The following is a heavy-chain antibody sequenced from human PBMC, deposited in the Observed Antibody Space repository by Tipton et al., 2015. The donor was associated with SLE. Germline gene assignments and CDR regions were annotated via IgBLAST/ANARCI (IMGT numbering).Heavy chain of an antibody. V-gene: IGHV4-39*07. CDR2: IYYSGNT. J-gene: IGHJ2*01. CDR1: GGSISSSSYY. CDR3: ARRLVAAANDWYFGL. Sequence: TLSLTCTVSGGSISSSSYYWGWIRQPPGKGLEWIGSIYYSGNTYYNPSLKSRVTISVDTSKNQFSLKLSSVTAADPAVYYCARRLVAAANDWYFGLWGRGTLVTVSS. D-gene: IGHD2-2*01.